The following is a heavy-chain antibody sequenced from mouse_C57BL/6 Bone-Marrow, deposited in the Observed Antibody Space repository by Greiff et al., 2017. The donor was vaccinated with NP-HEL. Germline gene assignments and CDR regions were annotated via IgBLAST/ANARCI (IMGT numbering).Heavy chain of an antibody. J-gene: IGHJ4*01. D-gene: IGHD1-1*01. CDR3: ARRFYGLYYAMDY. CDR1: GYTFTDYY. CDR2: LNPNNGGT. V-gene: IGHV1-26*01. Sequence: VQLQQSGPELVKPGASVKISCKASGYTFTDYYMNWVKQSHGKSLEWIGDLNPNNGGTSYNQKFKGKATLTVDKSSSTAYMELRSLTSEDSAVYYCARRFYGLYYAMDYWGQGTSVTVSS.